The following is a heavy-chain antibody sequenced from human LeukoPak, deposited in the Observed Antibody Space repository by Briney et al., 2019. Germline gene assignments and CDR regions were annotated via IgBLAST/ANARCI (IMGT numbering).Heavy chain of an antibody. J-gene: IGHJ4*02. CDR2: ISYDGSNK. CDR1: GFTFGTYA. V-gene: IGHV3-30*04. CDR3: ARDPGYYYDSSGYPQYYFDY. D-gene: IGHD3-22*01. Sequence: GGSLRLSCAASGFTFGTYAMHWVRQAPGKGLEWVAVISYDGSNKYYADSVKGRFTISRDNSKNTLYLQMNSLRAEDTAVYYCARDPGYYYDSSGYPQYYFDYWGQGTLVTVSS.